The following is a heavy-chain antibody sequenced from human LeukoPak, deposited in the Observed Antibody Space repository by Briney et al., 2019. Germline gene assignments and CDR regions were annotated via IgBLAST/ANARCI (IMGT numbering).Heavy chain of an antibody. J-gene: IGHJ3*02. D-gene: IGHD3-16*01. CDR1: GFTFTSYA. V-gene: IGHV3-23*01. Sequence: GGSLRLSCAASGFTFTSYAMSWVRQAPGKGLEWVSSISAGDSTYYADSVKGRFTISRDNSKNTVYLQMNSLRAEDTALYYCAKGGNYGAFDIWGQGTMVTVSS. CDR2: ISAGDST. CDR3: AKGGNYGAFDI.